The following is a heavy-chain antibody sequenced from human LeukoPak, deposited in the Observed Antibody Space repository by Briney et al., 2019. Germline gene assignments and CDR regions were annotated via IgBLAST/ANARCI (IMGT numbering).Heavy chain of an antibody. V-gene: IGHV3-30*03. CDR1: GFTFSSYW. J-gene: IGHJ6*02. Sequence: PGGSLRLSCAASGFTFSSYWMSWVRQAPGKGLEWVAVISYDGSNKYYADSVKGRFTISRDNSKNTLYLQMNSLRAEDTAVYYCARDGYYGSGRPGYYYCGMDVWGQGTTVTVSS. CDR2: ISYDGSNK. D-gene: IGHD3-10*01. CDR3: ARDGYYGSGRPGYYYCGMDV.